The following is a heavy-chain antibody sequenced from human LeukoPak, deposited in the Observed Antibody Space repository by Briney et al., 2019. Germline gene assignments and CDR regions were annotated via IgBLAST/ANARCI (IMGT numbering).Heavy chain of an antibody. CDR2: INAGNGNT. V-gene: IGHV1-3*01. CDR1: GYTFTSYA. D-gene: IGHD3-9*01. Sequence: GASVKVFCKASGYTFTSYAMHWVRQAPGQRLEWMGWINAGNGNTKYSQKFQGRVTITRGTSASTAYMELSSLRSEDTAVYYCASENYDILTGYYDRPGGYYYYYGMDVWGKGTTVTVSS. CDR3: ASENYDILTGYYDRPGGYYYYYGMDV. J-gene: IGHJ6*04.